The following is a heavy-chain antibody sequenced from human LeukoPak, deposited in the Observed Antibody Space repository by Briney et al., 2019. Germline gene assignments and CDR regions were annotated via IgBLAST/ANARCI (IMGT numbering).Heavy chain of an antibody. J-gene: IGHJ4*02. D-gene: IGHD3-16*01. CDR2: ITGSGEIT. Sequence: GGSLRLSCVASGFTLSSGGMSWVRQAPGKGLEWVSGITGSGEITKYAGSVKGRFTISRDTSKNTLYLQMNGLRVEDTAVYYCAKDALHIWGSYADHWGQGTLVTVSS. CDR1: GFTLSSGG. CDR3: AKDALHIWGSYADH. V-gene: IGHV3-23*01.